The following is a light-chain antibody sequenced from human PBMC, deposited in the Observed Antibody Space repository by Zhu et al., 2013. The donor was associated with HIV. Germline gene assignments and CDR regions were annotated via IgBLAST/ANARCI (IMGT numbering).Light chain of an antibody. CDR1: SSNIGAGYD. Sequence: QSVLTQPPSVSGAPGQRVTISCTGSSSNIGAGYDVHWYQQLPGTAPKLLIYGNNNRPSGVPDRFSGSKSGTSAXLAISGLRSEDEADYYCAAWDDSLNGHVVFGGGTRLTVL. J-gene: IGLJ2*01. V-gene: IGLV1-40*01. CDR2: GNN. CDR3: AAWDDSLNGHVV.